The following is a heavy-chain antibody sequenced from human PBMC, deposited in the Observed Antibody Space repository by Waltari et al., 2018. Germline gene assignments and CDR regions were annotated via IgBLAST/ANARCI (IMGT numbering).Heavy chain of an antibody. D-gene: IGHD5-12*01. CDR3: ARPDRDGYNFDY. CDR2: IYHSGRT. Sequence: QVQLQESGPGLVKPSETLSLTCAVSGSSISSGYYCGWIRQPPGKGLEWIGSIYHSGRTYYNPSLKSRVTISVDTSKNQFSLKLSSVTAADTAVYYCARPDRDGYNFDYWGQGTLVTVSS. CDR1: GSSISSGYY. J-gene: IGHJ4*02. V-gene: IGHV4-38-2*01.